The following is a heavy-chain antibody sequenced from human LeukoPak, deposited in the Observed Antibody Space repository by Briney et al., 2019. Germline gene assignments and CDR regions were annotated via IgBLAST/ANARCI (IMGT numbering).Heavy chain of an antibody. CDR1: GGSISSYY. V-gene: IGHV4-59*08. CDR3: ARFDYGGNGGDY. CDR2: IYYSGST. Sequence: SETLSLTCTVSGGSISSYYWSWIRQPPGKGLGWIGYIYYSGSTNYNPSLKSRVTISVDTSKNQFSLKLSSVTAADTAVYYCARFDYGGNGGDYWGQGTLVTVSS. J-gene: IGHJ4*02. D-gene: IGHD4-23*01.